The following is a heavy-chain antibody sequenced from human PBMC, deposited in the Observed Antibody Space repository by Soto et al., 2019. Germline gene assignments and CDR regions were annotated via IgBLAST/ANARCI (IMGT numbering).Heavy chain of an antibody. D-gene: IGHD6-19*01. Sequence: SETLSLTCAVSGGSISSGGYYWSWIRQHPGKGLEWIGYIYYSGSTYYNPSLKSRVTISVDTSKNQFSLKLSSVTAADTAVYYCARGGSGWSNYYYFDYWGQGTLVTVSS. V-gene: IGHV4-30-4*08. CDR1: GGSISSGGYY. J-gene: IGHJ4*02. CDR3: ARGGSGWSNYYYFDY. CDR2: IYYSGST.